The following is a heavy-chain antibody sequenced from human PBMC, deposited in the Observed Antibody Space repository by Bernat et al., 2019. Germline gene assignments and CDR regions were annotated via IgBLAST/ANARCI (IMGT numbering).Heavy chain of an antibody. CDR1: GYTFTTYY. CDR2: INPSDGYT. V-gene: IGHV1-46*01. J-gene: IGHJ3*02. D-gene: IGHD3-10*01. CDR3: ATERGALRGAFDI. Sequence: QVQLVQSGAEVKKPGASVKVSCKASGYTFTTYYMHWVRQAPGQGLEWMGLINPSDGYTAYAQKFQGRVTMTRDTSTSTAYMELTSLRSEDTAVYYCATERGALRGAFDIWGQGTVVTVSS.